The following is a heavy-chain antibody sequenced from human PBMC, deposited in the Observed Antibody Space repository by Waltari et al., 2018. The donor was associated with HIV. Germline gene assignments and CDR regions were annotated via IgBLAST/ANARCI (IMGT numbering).Heavy chain of an antibody. Sequence: QVQLVQSGAEVKKPGASVKVSCKASGYTFTGHYLHWGRQAPGEGLEWMGWINPNSGGTNYTQKFQGRVTMTRDTSINTAYMELSRLRSDDTAVYYCARVVTHYGDYWADDYWGQGTLVTVSS. CDR2: INPNSGGT. J-gene: IGHJ4*02. D-gene: IGHD4-17*01. CDR3: ARVVTHYGDYWADDY. V-gene: IGHV1-2*02. CDR1: GYTFTGHY.